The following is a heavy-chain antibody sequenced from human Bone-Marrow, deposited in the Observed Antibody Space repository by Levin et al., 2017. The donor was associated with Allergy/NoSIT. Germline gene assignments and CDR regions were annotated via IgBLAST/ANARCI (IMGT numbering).Heavy chain of an antibody. V-gene: IGHV1-18*01. Sequence: ASVKVSCKASGFNFVDYGFTWVRQAPGQGLEWMGWISAYNGKITYAQKVQGRLTMTIDTSTSTAHMELTTLTPDDTGVYYCARVARRSGVVGATDYYFYGLEVWGQGTTVIVSS. J-gene: IGHJ6*02. CDR1: GFNFVDYG. CDR2: ISAYNGKI. CDR3: ARVARRSGVVGATDYYFYGLEV. D-gene: IGHD1-26*01.